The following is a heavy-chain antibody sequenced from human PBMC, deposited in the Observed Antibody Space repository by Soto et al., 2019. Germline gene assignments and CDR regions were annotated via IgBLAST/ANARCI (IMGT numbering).Heavy chain of an antibody. J-gene: IGHJ4*02. CDR1: GGSISSGDYY. V-gene: IGHV4-30-4*01. CDR2: IYYSGST. Sequence: QVQLQESGPGLVKPSQTLSLTCTVSGGSISSGDYYWSWIRQPPGKGLEWIGYIYYSGSTYYNPSPKSRVTISVDTSQNQSSLKLSSVPAADTAVYYCARVGGFGATTIDSWGQGTLVTVSS. CDR3: ARVGGFGATTIDS. D-gene: IGHD3-10*01.